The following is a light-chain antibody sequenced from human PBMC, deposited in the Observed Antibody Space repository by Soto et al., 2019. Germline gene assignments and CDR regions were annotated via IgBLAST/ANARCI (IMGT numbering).Light chain of an antibody. V-gene: IGLV2-14*01. J-gene: IGLJ1*01. CDR3: SSYTTSSPRV. Sequence: QSVLTQPASVSGSPGQSIAISCTGSSSDVGIYNYVSWYQQHPGKVPKLIIYEVTNRPSGVSNRFSGSKSGNTASLTISGLQAEDEDDYYCSSYTTSSPRVFGTGTKVTVL. CDR1: SSDVGIYNY. CDR2: EVT.